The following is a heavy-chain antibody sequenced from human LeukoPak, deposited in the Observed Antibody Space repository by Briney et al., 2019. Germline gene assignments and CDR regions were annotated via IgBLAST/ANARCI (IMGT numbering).Heavy chain of an antibody. CDR2: IWYDGTNK. J-gene: IGHJ3*02. CDR1: RFSFSSHG. D-gene: IGHD2/OR15-2a*01. Sequence: SGRSRRLSCAASRFSFSSHGIHWVRQAPGKGLEWVAVIWYDGTNKYYADSVKGRLTISRDNSKKTVYLQMNSLRAEDTAVYYCASDKNTAFDIWGQGTMVTVSS. CDR3: ASDKNTAFDI. V-gene: IGHV3-33*01.